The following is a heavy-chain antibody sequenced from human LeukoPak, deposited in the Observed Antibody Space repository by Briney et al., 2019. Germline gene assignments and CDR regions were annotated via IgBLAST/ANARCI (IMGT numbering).Heavy chain of an antibody. CDR3: RGEAVAASDY. J-gene: IGHJ4*02. CDR1: GFTFSSYA. CDR2: ISSNGGST. Sequence: GGSLRLSCSASGFTFSSYAMHWVRQAPGKGLEYVSVISSNGGSTYYPDSVKGRFTISRDNAKNSLYLQMNSLRAEDTAVYYCRGEAVAASDYWGQGTLVTVSS. D-gene: IGHD6-19*01. V-gene: IGHV3-64*04.